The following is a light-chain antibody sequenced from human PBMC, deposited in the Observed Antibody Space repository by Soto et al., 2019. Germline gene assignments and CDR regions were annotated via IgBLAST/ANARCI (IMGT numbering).Light chain of an antibody. V-gene: IGKV1-33*01. CDR3: QQYDRVPLT. CDR1: RDIINY. CDR2: DVS. J-gene: IGKJ4*01. Sequence: DIHMTQSPSSLSASVGYIFTITCQASRDIINYLNWYQQKPGKVPKLLTYDVSNLETGIPSRLSGSGYGTDFTFTISSMQTEDTETYYCQQYDRVPLTFGGGTKVDI.